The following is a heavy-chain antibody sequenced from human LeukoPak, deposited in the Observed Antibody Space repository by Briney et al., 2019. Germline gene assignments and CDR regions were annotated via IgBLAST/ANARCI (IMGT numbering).Heavy chain of an antibody. CDR3: TRGRSGGFTFFDY. V-gene: IGHV3-49*04. D-gene: IGHD3-16*01. CDR2: IRSKAYGGTT. CDR1: GFTFSSYW. J-gene: IGHJ4*02. Sequence: GGSLRLSCAASGFTFSSYWMSWVRQAPGKGLEWVGFIRSKAYGGTTEYAASVKGRFTISRDDSKSIAYLQMNSLKTEDTAVYYCTRGRSGGFTFFDYWGQGTLVTVSS.